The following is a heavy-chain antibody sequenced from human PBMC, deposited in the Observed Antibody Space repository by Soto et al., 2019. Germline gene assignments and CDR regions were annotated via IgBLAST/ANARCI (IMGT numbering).Heavy chain of an antibody. D-gene: IGHD2-2*01. J-gene: IGHJ6*02. V-gene: IGHV3-9*01. CDR1: GFTFEDYA. CDR3: ARDIFCISTSCLLPTYYYYYYYGMDV. Sequence: PGGSLTLSCAPSGFTFEDYAMHWVRQAPGKGPEWVSGISWDSTSIGYADSVKGRFTISRDNAKKSLYLQMNSLRAEDTAVYYCARDIFCISTSCLLPTYYYYYYYGMDVWGQGTTVTVSS. CDR2: ISWDSTSI.